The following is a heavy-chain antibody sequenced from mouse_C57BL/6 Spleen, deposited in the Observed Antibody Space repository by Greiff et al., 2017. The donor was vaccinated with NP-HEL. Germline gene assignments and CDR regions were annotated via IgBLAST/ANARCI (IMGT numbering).Heavy chain of an antibody. CDR1: GFTFSSYA. V-gene: IGHV5-4*03. CDR3: ARGDYYGSSYGYFDY. CDR2: ISDGGSYT. J-gene: IGHJ2*01. D-gene: IGHD1-1*01. Sequence: EVMLVESGGGLVKPGGSLKLSCAASGFTFSSYAMSWVRQTPEKRLEWVATISDGGSYTYYPDNVKGRFTISRDNAKNNLYLQMSHLKSEDTAMYYCARGDYYGSSYGYFDYWGQGTTLTVSS.